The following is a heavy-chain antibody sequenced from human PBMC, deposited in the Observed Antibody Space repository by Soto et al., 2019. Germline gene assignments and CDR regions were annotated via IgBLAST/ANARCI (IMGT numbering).Heavy chain of an antibody. CDR3: ARGQPTTVTSGGLKDDYFDY. D-gene: IGHD4-17*01. V-gene: IGHV4-34*01. CDR2: INHSGST. CDR1: GGSFSGYY. Sequence: SETLSLTCAVYGGSFSGYYWSWIRQPPGKGLEWIGEINHSGSTNYNPSLKSRVTISVDTSKNQFSLKLSSVTAADTAVYYCARGQPTTVTSGGLKDDYFDYWGQGTLVTVSS. J-gene: IGHJ4*02.